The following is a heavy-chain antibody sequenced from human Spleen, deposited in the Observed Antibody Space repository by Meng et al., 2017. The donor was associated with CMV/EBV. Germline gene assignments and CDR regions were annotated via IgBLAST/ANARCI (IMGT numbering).Heavy chain of an antibody. CDR3: ARERFLVPAASPDYYYYGMDV. J-gene: IGHJ6*02. CDR2: IDPNGGGT. Sequence: ASVKVSCKASGGTFSSYTISWVRQAPGQGLEWMGWIDPNGGGTNYAQKFQDRVTMTSDTSIRTAYMALSRLRSDDTALYYCARERFLVPAASPDYYYYGMDVWGQGSTVTVSS. CDR1: GGTFSSYT. D-gene: IGHD2-2*01. V-gene: IGHV1-2*02.